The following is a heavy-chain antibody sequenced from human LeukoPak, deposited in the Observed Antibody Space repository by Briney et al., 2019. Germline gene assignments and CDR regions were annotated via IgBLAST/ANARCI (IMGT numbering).Heavy chain of an antibody. Sequence: PGRSLRLSCAASGFTFSSYAMHWVRQAPGKGLEWVAVISYDGSNKYYADSVKGRFTISRDNSKNTLYLQMNSLRAEDTAVYYCARDAYCSGGSCYPHYYYYYYMDVWGKGTTVTVSS. D-gene: IGHD2-15*01. CDR3: ARDAYCSGGSCYPHYYYYYYMDV. J-gene: IGHJ6*03. V-gene: IGHV3-30-3*01. CDR2: ISYDGSNK. CDR1: GFTFSSYA.